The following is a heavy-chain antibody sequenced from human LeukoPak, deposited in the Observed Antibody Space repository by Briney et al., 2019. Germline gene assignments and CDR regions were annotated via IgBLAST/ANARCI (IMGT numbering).Heavy chain of an antibody. CDR2: ISGSGGST. D-gene: IGHD2-15*01. Sequence: GGSLRLSCAASGFTFSSYAMSWVRQAPGKGLEWVSAISGSGGSTYYADSVKGRFTISRDNSKNTLYLQMNSLRAEDTAVCYCAKDPAIVVVVAATFDYWGQGTLVTVSS. V-gene: IGHV3-23*01. J-gene: IGHJ4*02. CDR1: GFTFSSYA. CDR3: AKDPAIVVVVAATFDY.